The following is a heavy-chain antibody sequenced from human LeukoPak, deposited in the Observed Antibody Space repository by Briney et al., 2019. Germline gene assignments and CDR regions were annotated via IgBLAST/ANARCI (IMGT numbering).Heavy chain of an antibody. CDR3: ARVPRFGWPPPGWFDP. D-gene: IGHD6-19*01. Sequence: GGSLRLSCAASGFTFSDYYMSWIRQAPGKGLEWVSYISSSGSTIYYADSVKGRFTISRDNAKNSLYLQMNSLRAEDTAVYYCARVPRFGWPPPGWFDPWGQGTLVTVSS. J-gene: IGHJ5*02. V-gene: IGHV3-11*04. CDR2: ISSSGSTI. CDR1: GFTFSDYY.